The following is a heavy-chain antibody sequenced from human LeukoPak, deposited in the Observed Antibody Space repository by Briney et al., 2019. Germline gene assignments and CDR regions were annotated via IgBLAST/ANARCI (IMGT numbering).Heavy chain of an antibody. Sequence: PGGSLRLSCAASGFTFTSYWMLWVRQAPGKGLVWVSRVNSDGSSTTYADSVKGRFTISRDNAKNTLYLQMNSLRAEDTAVYYCARGRYYGMDVWGQGTTVTVSS. CDR2: VNSDGSST. V-gene: IGHV3-74*01. CDR3: ARGRYYGMDV. CDR1: GFTFTSYW. J-gene: IGHJ6*02.